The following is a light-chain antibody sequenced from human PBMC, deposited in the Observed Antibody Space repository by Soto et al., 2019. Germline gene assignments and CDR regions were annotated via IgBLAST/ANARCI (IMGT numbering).Light chain of an antibody. CDR1: QSVSSD. J-gene: IGKJ5*01. CDR2: DAS. V-gene: IGKV3-11*01. CDR3: QQRSSWPIT. Sequence: EIVLTQSPATLSLSPGERATLSCRASQSVSSDLAWYQQKPGQAPRLLIYDASNRATGIPARFSGSGSGTDFTLIISNLEPEDFAVYYCQQRSSWPITFGQGTRLEIK.